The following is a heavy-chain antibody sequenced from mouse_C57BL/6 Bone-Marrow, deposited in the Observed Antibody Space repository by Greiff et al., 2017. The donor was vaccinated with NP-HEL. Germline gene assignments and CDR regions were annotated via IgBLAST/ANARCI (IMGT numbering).Heavy chain of an antibody. CDR3: ARSGRMVTFDY. J-gene: IGHJ2*01. CDR2: IYPGSGST. V-gene: IGHV1-55*01. Sequence: QVHVKQPGAELVKPGASVKMSCKASGYTFTSYWITWVKQRPGQGLEWIGDIYPGSGSTNYNEKFKSKATLTVDTSSSTAYMQLSSLTSEDSAVYYGARSGRMVTFDYWGQGTTLTVSS. CDR1: GYTFTSYW. D-gene: IGHD2-3*01.